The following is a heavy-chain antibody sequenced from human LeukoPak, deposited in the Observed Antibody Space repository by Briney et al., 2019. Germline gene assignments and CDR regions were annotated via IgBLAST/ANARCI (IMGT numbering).Heavy chain of an antibody. CDR1: GFTFSSYW. D-gene: IGHD2-15*01. CDR2: IKQDGSEK. V-gene: IGHV3-7*01. Sequence: GGSLRLSCAASGFTFSSYWMSWVRQAPGKGLEWVANIKQDGSEKYYVDSVKGRLTISRDNAKDSLYLQMNSLRAEDTAVYYCALVYCSGGSCLPYYYYGMDVWGQGTTVTVSS. J-gene: IGHJ6*02. CDR3: ALVYCSGGSCLPYYYYGMDV.